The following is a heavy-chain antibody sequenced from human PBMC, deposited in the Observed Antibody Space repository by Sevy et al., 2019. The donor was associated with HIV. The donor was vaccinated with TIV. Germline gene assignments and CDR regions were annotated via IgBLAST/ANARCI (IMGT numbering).Heavy chain of an antibody. D-gene: IGHD1-26*01. Sequence: GGSLRLSCTASGFICGDYGMSWVRQAQGKGLEWIAFFKSKIHGGTTENAASVKGRFTISRDDSKNIVYLQMSNLKTEDTAVYYCTRWSGSQSIFDYWGQGTLVTVSS. CDR3: TRWSGSQSIFDY. J-gene: IGHJ4*02. CDR1: GFICGDYG. CDR2: FKSKIHGGTT. V-gene: IGHV3-49*04.